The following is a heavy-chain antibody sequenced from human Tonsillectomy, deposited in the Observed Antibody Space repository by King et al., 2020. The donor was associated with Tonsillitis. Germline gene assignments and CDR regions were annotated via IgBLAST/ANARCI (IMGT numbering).Heavy chain of an antibody. J-gene: IGHJ6*03. V-gene: IGHV4-31*03. CDR1: GGSISSVDNY. D-gene: IGHD6-13*01. CDR3: ARVNQQQIYYYYMDV. Sequence: QLQESGPGLVKPSQTLSLTCTVSGGSISSVDNYWSWIRQYPGEGLEWIGYISYIGSTYYNPSLKSRVTISVDRSQNQIFLKLSSVTAADTAVYYCARVNQQQIYYYYMDVWGKGTTVTVSS. CDR2: ISYIGST.